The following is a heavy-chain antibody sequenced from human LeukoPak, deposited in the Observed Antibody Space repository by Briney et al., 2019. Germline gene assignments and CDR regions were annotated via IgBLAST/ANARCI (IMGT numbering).Heavy chain of an antibody. J-gene: IGHJ4*02. CDR3: ARGTAMVVY. D-gene: IGHD5-18*01. CDR1: GFTFSSYW. V-gene: IGHV3-7*01. CDR2: IKQDGSEK. Sequence: GGSLRLSCAASGFTFSSYWMSWVLQAPGKGLEWVANIKQDGSEKYYVDSVKARFTISRDNAKNSLYLQMNSPRAEDTAVYYCARGTAMVVYWGQGTLVTVSS.